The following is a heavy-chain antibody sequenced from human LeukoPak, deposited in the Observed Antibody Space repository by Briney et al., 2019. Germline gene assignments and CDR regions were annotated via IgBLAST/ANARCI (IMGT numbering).Heavy chain of an antibody. V-gene: IGHV4-34*01. D-gene: IGHD2-2*01. J-gene: IGHJ5*02. CDR2: INDSGST. CDR3: ARGCSSPSCWLFDP. Sequence: SETLSLTCAVYGGSFSGYYWNWIRQPPGKGLEWIGEINDSGSTNYNPSLKSRVTISVDTSKNQFSLKLTSVTAADTAVYYCARGCSSPSCWLFDPWGQGTLVTVSS. CDR1: GGSFSGYY.